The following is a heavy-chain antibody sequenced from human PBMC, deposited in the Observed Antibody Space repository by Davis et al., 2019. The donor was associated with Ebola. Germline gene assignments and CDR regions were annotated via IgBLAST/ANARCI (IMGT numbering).Heavy chain of an antibody. CDR1: ASSISSSSYY. D-gene: IGHD1-26*01. CDR3: ARQGVGDYYYYGMDV. CDR2: IYYSGST. Sequence: PSETLSLTCTVSASSISSSSYYWGWIRQPPGKGLEWIGSIYYSGSTYYNPSLKSRVTISVDTSKNQFSLKLSSVTAADTAVYYCARQGVGDYYYYGMDVWGQGTTVTVSS. V-gene: IGHV4-39*01. J-gene: IGHJ6*02.